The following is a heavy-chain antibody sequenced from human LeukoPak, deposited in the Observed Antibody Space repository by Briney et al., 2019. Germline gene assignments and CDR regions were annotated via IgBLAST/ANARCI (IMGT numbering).Heavy chain of an antibody. Sequence: GGSLRLSCAASGFTFSSYAMHWVRQAPGKGLEYVPAISSNGGSTYYANSVKGRFTISRDNSKNTLYLQVGSLRAEDTAVYYCARQDYDKRHMYFQHWGQGTLVTVSS. CDR3: ARQDYDKRHMYFQH. V-gene: IGHV3-64*01. J-gene: IGHJ1*01. D-gene: IGHD3-22*01. CDR2: ISSNGGST. CDR1: GFTFSSYA.